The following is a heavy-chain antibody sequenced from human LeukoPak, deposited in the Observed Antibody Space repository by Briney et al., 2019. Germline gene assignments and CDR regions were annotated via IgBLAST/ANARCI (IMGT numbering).Heavy chain of an antibody. CDR3: ASSTTAYYYDSSGYS. Sequence: SVKVSCKASGGTFSSYAISWVRQAPGQGLEWMGRIIPIFGTANYAQKFQGRVTITTDESTSTAYRELSSLRSEDTAVYYCASSTTAYYYDSSGYSWGQGTMVTVSS. CDR1: GGTFSSYA. CDR2: IIPIFGTA. D-gene: IGHD3-22*01. V-gene: IGHV1-69*05. J-gene: IGHJ3*01.